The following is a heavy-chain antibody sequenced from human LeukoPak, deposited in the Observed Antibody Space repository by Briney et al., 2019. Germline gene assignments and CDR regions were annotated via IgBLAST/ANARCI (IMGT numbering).Heavy chain of an antibody. V-gene: IGHV3-33*08. D-gene: IGHD7-27*01. CDR1: GFTFSTFD. J-gene: IGHJ4*02. Sequence: PGRSLRLSCAASGFTFSTFDMHWVRQAPGKGLEWVGVIWYDGSNKIYAESVKGRFAISRDNSKNTLYLQMNSLRAEDTAVYYCARDRSWGSQCYFDYWGQGTLVTVSS. CDR3: ARDRSWGSQCYFDY. CDR2: IWYDGSNK.